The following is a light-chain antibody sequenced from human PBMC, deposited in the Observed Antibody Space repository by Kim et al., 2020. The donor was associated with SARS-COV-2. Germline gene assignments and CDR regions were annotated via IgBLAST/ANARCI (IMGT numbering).Light chain of an antibody. CDR3: LQHNTYPIT. Sequence: ASVGDRVTITCRASQDMRNDLGWYQQNPGRAPKRLIYGASSLQSGVPSRFSGSGSGTEFTLTISSLQHEDFATYFCLQHNTYPITFGQGTRREIK. V-gene: IGKV1-17*01. CDR2: GAS. J-gene: IGKJ5*01. CDR1: QDMRND.